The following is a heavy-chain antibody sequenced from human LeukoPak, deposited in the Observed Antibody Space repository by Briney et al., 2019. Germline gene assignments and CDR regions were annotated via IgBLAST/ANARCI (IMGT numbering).Heavy chain of an antibody. J-gene: IGHJ4*02. D-gene: IGHD3-10*01. CDR1: GFTFSSYS. Sequence: PGGSLRLSCAASGFTFSSYSMNWVRQAPGKGLEWVSSISSSSSYIYYADSVKGRFTISRDNAKNSLYLQMNSLRAEDTAVHYCARDRDMVRGVIDYWGQGTLVTVSS. V-gene: IGHV3-21*01. CDR2: ISSSSSYI. CDR3: ARDRDMVRGVIDY.